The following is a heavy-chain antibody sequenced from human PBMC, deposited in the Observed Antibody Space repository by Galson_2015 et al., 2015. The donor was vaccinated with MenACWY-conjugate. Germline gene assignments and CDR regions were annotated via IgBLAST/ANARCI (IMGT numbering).Heavy chain of an antibody. D-gene: IGHD5-18*01. J-gene: IGHJ5*02. Sequence: LSLTCTVSGGSISSGGYYWSWIRQHPGKGLEWIGYIYYSGSTYYNPSLKSRVTISVDTSKNQFSLKLSSVTAADTAVYYCARGGRQLADTAMVPDWFDPWGQGTLVTVSS. V-gene: IGHV4-31*03. CDR2: IYYSGST. CDR3: ARGGRQLADTAMVPDWFDP. CDR1: GGSISSGGYY.